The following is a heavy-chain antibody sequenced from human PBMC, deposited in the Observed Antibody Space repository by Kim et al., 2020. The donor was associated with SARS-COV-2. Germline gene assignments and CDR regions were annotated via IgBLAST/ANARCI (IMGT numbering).Heavy chain of an antibody. CDR1: GFTFSSYS. CDR2: ISSSSSTI. CDR3: ARDGDFDWLLYKYYYGMDV. Sequence: GGSLRLSCAASGFTFSSYSMNWVRQAPGKGLEWVSYISSSSSTIYYADSVKGRFTISRDNAKNSLYLQMNSLRDEDTAVYYCARDGDFDWLLYKYYYGMDVWGQGTTVTVS. V-gene: IGHV3-48*02. J-gene: IGHJ6*02. D-gene: IGHD3-9*01.